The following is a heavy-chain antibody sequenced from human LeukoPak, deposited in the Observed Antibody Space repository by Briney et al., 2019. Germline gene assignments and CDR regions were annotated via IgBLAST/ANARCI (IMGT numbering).Heavy chain of an antibody. Sequence: SETLSLTCTVSGGSISTNYWSWLRQPPGKGLEWIGYIRYSGNTNYNPSLKSRVTISVDTSKNQFSLKLSSVTAADTAVYYCARDVTPATLWGQGTLVTVSS. CDR1: GGSISTNY. J-gene: IGHJ4*02. V-gene: IGHV4-59*01. CDR2: IRYSGNT. CDR3: ARDVTPATL. D-gene: IGHD3-16*01.